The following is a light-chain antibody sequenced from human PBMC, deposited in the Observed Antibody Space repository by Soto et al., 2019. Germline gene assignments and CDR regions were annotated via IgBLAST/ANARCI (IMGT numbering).Light chain of an antibody. CDR1: QNISIY. V-gene: IGKV1-39*01. J-gene: IGKJ3*01. CDR3: QQSYSTLVT. Sequence: DIQMTQSPSSLSASVGDRVTISCRASQNISIYLNWYQQKPGKVPKLLIYTASSLEGGVPSRISGSGSGTDFTLTISSLQPEDSATYYCQQSYSTLVTFGPGTKVDVK. CDR2: TAS.